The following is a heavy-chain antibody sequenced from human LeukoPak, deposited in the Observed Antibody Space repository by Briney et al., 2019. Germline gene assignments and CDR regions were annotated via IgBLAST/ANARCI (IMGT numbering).Heavy chain of an antibody. Sequence: PGGSLRLSCAASGFTFSSYAMHWVRQAPGKGLEWVAVISYDGSNKYYADSVKGRFTISRDNSKNTLYLQMNSLRAEDTAVYYCAREFRPYYDFWSGYYTPWFDPWGQGTLVTVSS. CDR1: GFTFSSYA. J-gene: IGHJ5*02. CDR2: ISYDGSNK. CDR3: AREFRPYYDFWSGYYTPWFDP. V-gene: IGHV3-30-3*01. D-gene: IGHD3-3*01.